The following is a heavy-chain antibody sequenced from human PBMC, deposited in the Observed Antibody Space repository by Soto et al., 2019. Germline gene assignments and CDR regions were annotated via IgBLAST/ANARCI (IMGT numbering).Heavy chain of an antibody. Sequence: EVQLVESGGGLVQPGGSLRLSCAASGFTFSSYAMSWVRQAPGKGLEWVSAISGSGGSTYYADSVKGRFTISRDNSKNTLYLQMNSLRAEDTAVYYCAKSGWAYCSGGSCYYDYWGQGALVTVSS. V-gene: IGHV3-23*04. CDR2: ISGSGGST. J-gene: IGHJ4*02. CDR3: AKSGWAYCSGGSCYYDY. CDR1: GFTFSSYA. D-gene: IGHD2-15*01.